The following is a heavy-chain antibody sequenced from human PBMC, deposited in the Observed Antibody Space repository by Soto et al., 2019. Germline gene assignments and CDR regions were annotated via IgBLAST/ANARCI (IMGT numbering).Heavy chain of an antibody. CDR1: GFTFSSYA. CDR2: ISGSGGST. J-gene: IGHJ4*02. D-gene: IGHD1-26*01. CDR3: ASTQEGIVGATGY. V-gene: IGHV3-23*01. Sequence: GGSLRLSCAASGFTFSSYAMSWVRQAPGKGLEWVSAISGSGGSTYYADSVKGRFTISRDNSKNTLYLQMNSLRAEDTAVYYCASTQEGIVGATGYWGQGTLVTVSS.